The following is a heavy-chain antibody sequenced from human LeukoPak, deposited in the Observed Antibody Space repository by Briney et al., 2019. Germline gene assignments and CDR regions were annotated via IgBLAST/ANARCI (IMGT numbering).Heavy chain of an antibody. CDR1: GFTVSNMY. V-gene: IGHV3-66*01. Sequence: QPGGSLLLSCAASGFTVSNMYMSWVRQAPGKGLEWVSVIYSGGSTHYADSVKGRFTISRDNSKKTLYIQMNSLRAEDTAVYYCARAWGPYPYFDYWGQGTLVTVSS. CDR3: ARAWGPYPYFDY. CDR2: IYSGGST. D-gene: IGHD3-16*01. J-gene: IGHJ4*02.